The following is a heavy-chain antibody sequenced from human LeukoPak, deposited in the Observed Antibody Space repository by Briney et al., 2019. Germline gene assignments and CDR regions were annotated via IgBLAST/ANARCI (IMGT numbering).Heavy chain of an antibody. CDR1: GFTFSSYW. V-gene: IGHV3-7*03. D-gene: IGHD3-10*01. J-gene: IGHJ6*03. Sequence: GGSLRLSCAASGFTFSSYWMSWVRQAPGKGLEWVANIKQDGSEKYYVDSVKGRFTISRDNSKNTLYLQLNSLRAEDTAVYYCARSLRVRGVPDYMDVWGRGTTVTISS. CDR2: IKQDGSEK. CDR3: ARSLRVRGVPDYMDV.